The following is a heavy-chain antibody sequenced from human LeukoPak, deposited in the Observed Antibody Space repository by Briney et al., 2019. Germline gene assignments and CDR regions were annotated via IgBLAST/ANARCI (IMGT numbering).Heavy chain of an antibody. CDR2: IKSKTDGGTT. CDR3: TTRRPYIQPR. J-gene: IGHJ3*01. V-gene: IGHV3-15*01. Sequence: WIRQPPGKGLEWVGRIKSKTDGGTTDYAAPVKGRFTISRDDSKNTLYLQMNSLKTEDTAVYYCTTRRPYIQPRWGQGTMVTVSS. D-gene: IGHD5-18*01.